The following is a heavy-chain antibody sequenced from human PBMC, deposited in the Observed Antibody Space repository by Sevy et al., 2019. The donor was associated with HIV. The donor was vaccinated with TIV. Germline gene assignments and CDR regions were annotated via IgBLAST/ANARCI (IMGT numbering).Heavy chain of an antibody. J-gene: IGHJ5*02. CDR1: GGSFSSGGYY. D-gene: IGHD3-3*01. CDR3: ARVYYDFWSGYFAGNWFDP. V-gene: IGHV4-31*03. CDR2: IYYSGST. Sequence: SETLSLTCTVSGGSFSSGGYYWSWIRQHPGKGLEWIGYIYYSGSTYYNPSLKSRVTISVDTSKNQFSLKLSSVTAADTAVYYCARVYYDFWSGYFAGNWFDPWGQGTLVTVSS.